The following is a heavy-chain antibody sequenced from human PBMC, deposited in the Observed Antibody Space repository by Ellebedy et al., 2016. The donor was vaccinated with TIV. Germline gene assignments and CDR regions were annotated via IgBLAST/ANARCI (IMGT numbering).Heavy chain of an antibody. CDR1: GFTVSSNY. J-gene: IGHJ4*02. Sequence: PGGSLRLSCAASGFTVSSNYMSWVRQAPGKGLEWVSVIYSGGTTPYADSVKGRFTISRDKSKNTMYLQMNSLRAEDTAVYYCAGHGDRAMTHWGQGTLVTVSS. V-gene: IGHV3-53*01. CDR2: IYSGGTT. D-gene: IGHD5-18*01. CDR3: AGHGDRAMTH.